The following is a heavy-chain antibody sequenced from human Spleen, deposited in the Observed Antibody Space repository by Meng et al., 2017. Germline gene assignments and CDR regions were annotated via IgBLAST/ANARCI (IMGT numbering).Heavy chain of an antibody. V-gene: IGHV1-18*01. CDR1: GYTFTSYG. D-gene: IGHD3-10*01. CDR3: ARDRGREEASWFDP. Sequence: ASVKVSCKASGYTFTSYGISWVRQAPGQGLEWMGWISAYNGNTNYAQKLQGRVTMTTDTSTSTAYMELSSLRSEDTAVYYCARDRGREEASWFDPWGQGTLVTVSS. CDR2: ISAYNGNT. J-gene: IGHJ5*02.